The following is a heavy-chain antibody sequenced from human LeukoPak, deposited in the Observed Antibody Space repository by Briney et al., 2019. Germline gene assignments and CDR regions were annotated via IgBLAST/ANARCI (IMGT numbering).Heavy chain of an antibody. Sequence: GGSLRLSCAASGFTFSGYGMHWVRQAPGKGLEYVSGIRSNGGSTYYANSVKGRFTISRDNSKNTLYLQMASLRIDDMAVYYCTISDMAAAGIDYWGQGTLVTVSS. CDR1: GFTFSGYG. V-gene: IGHV3-64*01. D-gene: IGHD6-13*01. J-gene: IGHJ4*02. CDR2: IRSNGGST. CDR3: TISDMAAAGIDY.